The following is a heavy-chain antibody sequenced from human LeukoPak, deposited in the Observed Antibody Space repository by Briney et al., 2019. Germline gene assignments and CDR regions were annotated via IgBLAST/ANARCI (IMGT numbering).Heavy chain of an antibody. CDR2: VSSDGRNT. CDR1: GFTFSSYW. CDR3: ARDLGGSGPTPIDY. J-gene: IGHJ4*02. D-gene: IGHD4-23*01. Sequence: GGSLRLSCAASGFTFSSYWMHWVRHAPGKGLVWVSRVSSDGRNTIYADSVKGRFTISRDNAMNTLYLQMNSLRAEDTAVYYCARDLGGSGPTPIDYWGQGILDTVSS. V-gene: IGHV3-74*01.